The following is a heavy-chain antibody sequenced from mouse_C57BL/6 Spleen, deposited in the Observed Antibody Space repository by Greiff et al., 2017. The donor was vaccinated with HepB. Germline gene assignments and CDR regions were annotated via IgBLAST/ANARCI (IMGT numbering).Heavy chain of an antibody. CDR3: ARANPLTTVVATDY. D-gene: IGHD1-1*01. V-gene: IGHV1-9*01. CDR2: ILPGSGST. CDR1: GYTFTGYW. J-gene: IGHJ2*01. Sequence: QVQLKQSGAELMKPGASVKLSCKATGYTFTGYWIEWVKQRPGHGLEWIGEILPGSGSTNYNEKFKGKATFTADKSSNTAYMQLSSLTTEDSAIYYWARANPLTTVVATDYWGQGTTLTVSS.